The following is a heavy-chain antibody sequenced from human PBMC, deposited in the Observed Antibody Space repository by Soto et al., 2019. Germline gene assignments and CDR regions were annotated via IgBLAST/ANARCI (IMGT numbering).Heavy chain of an antibody. V-gene: IGHV4-59*01. CDR1: GGSISSGY. CDR3: TGAYYDINGYSLDP. J-gene: IGHJ5*02. Sequence: PSETLSLTCSVSGGSISSGYWTWIRQPPGKGLEWIGYIYYGGSINYNPSLKSRVIISVDTAKNQFSLRLGSVTAADTAVYYCTGAYYDINGYSLDPWGQGTSVTVSS. D-gene: IGHD3-22*01. CDR2: IYYGGSI.